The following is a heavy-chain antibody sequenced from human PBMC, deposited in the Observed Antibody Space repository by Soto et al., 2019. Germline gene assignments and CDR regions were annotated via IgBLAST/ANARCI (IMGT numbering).Heavy chain of an antibody. V-gene: IGHV3-74*01. J-gene: IGHJ6*02. CDR3: ARAKGYPYYYYGMDV. Sequence: GGSLRLSCAASGFTFSSYWMHWVRQAPGKGLVWVSRINSDGSSTSYADSVKGRFTISRDNAKNTLYLQMNSLRAEDTAVYYCARAKGYPYYYYGMDVWGQGTTVTAP. CDR1: GFTFSSYW. CDR2: INSDGSST. D-gene: IGHD1-1*01.